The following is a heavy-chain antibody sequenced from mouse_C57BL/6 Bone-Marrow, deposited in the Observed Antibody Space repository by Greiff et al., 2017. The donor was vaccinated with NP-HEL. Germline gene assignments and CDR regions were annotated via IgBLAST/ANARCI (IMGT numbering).Heavy chain of an antibody. Sequence: VQLQQPGAELVRPGSSVKLSCKASGYTFTSYWMHWVKQRPIQGLEWIGNIDPSDSETHYNQKFKDKATLTVDKSSSTAYMQLSSLTSEDSAVYYCARGDLPRDFDYWGQGTTLTVSS. V-gene: IGHV1-52*01. CDR2: IDPSDSET. CDR1: GYTFTSYW. J-gene: IGHJ2*01. D-gene: IGHD2-1*01. CDR3: ARGDLPRDFDY.